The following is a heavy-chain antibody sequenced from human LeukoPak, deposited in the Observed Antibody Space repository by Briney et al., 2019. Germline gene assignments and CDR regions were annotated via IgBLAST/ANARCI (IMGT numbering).Heavy chain of an antibody. V-gene: IGHV5-51*01. Sequence: GESLKISCKGSGYSFTSYWIGWVRQMPGKGLEWMGIIYPGDSDTRYSPSFQGQVTISADKSISTAYLQWSSLKASDTATYYCASLQVSAYYDYVWGSVCDDWGQGTLVTVSS. CDR2: IYPGDSDT. CDR3: ASLQVSAYYDYVWGSVCDD. CDR1: GYSFTSYW. J-gene: IGHJ4*02. D-gene: IGHD3-16*01.